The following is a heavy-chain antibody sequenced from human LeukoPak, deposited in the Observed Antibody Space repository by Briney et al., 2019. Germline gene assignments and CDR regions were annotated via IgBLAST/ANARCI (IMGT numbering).Heavy chain of an antibody. J-gene: IGHJ4*02. CDR2: IKQDGSEK. V-gene: IGHV3-7*01. CDR3: ARDSLGISDY. Sequence: SWVRQAPGKGLEWVANIKQDGSEKYYVDSVKGRFTISRDNAKNSLYLQMNSLRAEDTAVYYCARDSLGISDYWGQGTLVTVSS. D-gene: IGHD7-27*01.